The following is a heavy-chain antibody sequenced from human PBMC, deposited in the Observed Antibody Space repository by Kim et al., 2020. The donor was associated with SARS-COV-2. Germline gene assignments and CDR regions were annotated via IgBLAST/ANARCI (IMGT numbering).Heavy chain of an antibody. CDR1: GFTFSSYW. Sequence: GGSLRLSCAVSGFTFSSYWMSWVRQAPGKGLEWVANIKQDGSEKYYVDSVKGRFTISRDNAKNSLYLQMNSLRAEDTAVYYCASRRGLTYYDFWSGYYDAFDIWGHGTMVTVSS. J-gene: IGHJ3*02. V-gene: IGHV3-7*03. CDR3: ASRRGLTYYDFWSGYYDAFDI. CDR2: IKQDGSEK. D-gene: IGHD3-3*01.